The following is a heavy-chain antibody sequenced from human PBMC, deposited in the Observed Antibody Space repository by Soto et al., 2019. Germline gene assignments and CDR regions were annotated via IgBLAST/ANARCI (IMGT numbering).Heavy chain of an antibody. CDR2: ISYDGSNK. J-gene: IGHJ4*02. D-gene: IGHD4-17*01. V-gene: IGHV3-30-3*01. CDR3: ASPPVTTRGSPLDY. Sequence: GGSLRLSCAASRFTFSSYAMHWVRQAPGKGLEWVAVISYDGSNKYYADSVKGRFTISRDNSKNTLYLQMNSLRAEDTAVYYCASPPVTTRGSPLDYWGQGTLVTVSS. CDR1: RFTFSSYA.